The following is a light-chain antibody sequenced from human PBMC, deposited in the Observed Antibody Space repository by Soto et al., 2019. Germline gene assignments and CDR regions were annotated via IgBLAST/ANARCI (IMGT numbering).Light chain of an antibody. CDR1: QSISSY. CDR3: QQYGSSPYT. Sequence: TQSPSSLSASVGDRVTITCRASQSISSYLNWYQQKPGQAPRLLIYAASSRATGIPDRFSGSGSGTYFTLSISRLEPEDFAVYYCQQYGSSPYTFGQGTKLEIK. V-gene: IGKV3-20*01. CDR2: AAS. J-gene: IGKJ2*01.